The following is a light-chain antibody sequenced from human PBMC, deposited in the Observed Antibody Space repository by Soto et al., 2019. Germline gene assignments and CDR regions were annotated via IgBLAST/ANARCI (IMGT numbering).Light chain of an antibody. CDR2: GVS. CDR3: QQYNSWPYS. V-gene: IGKV3-15*01. Sequence: EPVLTQSPATLSVSPWERATLSCSASQNVASNLAWYLQKPGQAPKILIYGVSTSATGVQDSFIGRGFGTGFTLTLSSLQSEDIAFYLCQQYNSWPYSLGQGNKREIK. CDR1: QNVASN. J-gene: IGKJ2*03.